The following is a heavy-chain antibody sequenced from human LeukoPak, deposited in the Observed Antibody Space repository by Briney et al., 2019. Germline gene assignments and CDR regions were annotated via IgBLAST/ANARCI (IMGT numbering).Heavy chain of an antibody. CDR2: IADDGSEK. V-gene: IGHV3-7*02. Sequence: PGGSLRLSCAASGFTFSNNWMGWVRQAPGKGLEWVANIADDGSEKYYVDSVKGRFTISRDNAKNSLYLQMNSLRAEDTADYYCARSEGGAHFDYWGQGTRVTVSA. CDR3: ARSEGGAHFDY. J-gene: IGHJ4*02. D-gene: IGHD4/OR15-4a*01. CDR1: GFTFSNNW.